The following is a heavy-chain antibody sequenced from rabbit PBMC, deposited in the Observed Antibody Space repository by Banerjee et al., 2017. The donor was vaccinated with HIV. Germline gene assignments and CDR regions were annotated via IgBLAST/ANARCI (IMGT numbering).Heavy chain of an antibody. CDR1: GFSFSSSYW. J-gene: IGHJ3*01. CDR3: ARDLAGVIGWNFGL. Sequence: QEQLEESGGDLVKPGASLTLTCTASGFSFSSSYWICWVRQAPGKGLEWIACIVTGSSITTYYASWAKGRFTISKTSSTTVTLQMTSLTAADTATYFCARDLAGVIGWNFGLWGQGTLVTVS. CDR2: IVTGSSITT. V-gene: IGHV1S45*01. D-gene: IGHD4-1*01.